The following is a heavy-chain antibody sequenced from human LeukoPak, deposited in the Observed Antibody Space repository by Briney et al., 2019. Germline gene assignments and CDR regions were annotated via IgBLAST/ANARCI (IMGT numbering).Heavy chain of an antibody. J-gene: IGHJ4*02. CDR3: ARDRLGYCGYGSCLLFDN. V-gene: IGHV1-18*01. D-gene: IGHD2-15*01. CDR1: GYTFPDYG. Sequence: GSVKVSCKASGYTFPDYGISWVRQAPEQGLEWMGWISADIGNTNYAQNFQGRVTMTRDRSTSTGYMELTSLISDDTAVHYCARDRLGYCGYGSCLLFDNWGQGTLVTVSS. CDR2: ISADIGNT.